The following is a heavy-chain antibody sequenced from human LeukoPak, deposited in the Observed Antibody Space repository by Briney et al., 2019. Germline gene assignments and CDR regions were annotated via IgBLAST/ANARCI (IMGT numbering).Heavy chain of an antibody. Sequence: SETLSLTCTVSDDSISSSSYYWSWIRQPAGKGLEWIGRIYTSGSTNYNPSLKSRVTISVDTSKNQFSLKLSSVTAADTAVYYCARYSSSPTYYFDCWGQGTLVTVSS. CDR2: IYTSGST. CDR1: DDSISSSSYY. J-gene: IGHJ4*02. D-gene: IGHD6-13*01. V-gene: IGHV4-61*02. CDR3: ARYSSSPTYYFDC.